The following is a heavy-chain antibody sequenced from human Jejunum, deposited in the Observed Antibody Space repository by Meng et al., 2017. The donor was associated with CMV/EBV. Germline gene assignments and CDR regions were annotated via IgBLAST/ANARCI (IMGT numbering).Heavy chain of an antibody. J-gene: IGHJ4*02. D-gene: IGHD6-19*01. CDR2: IYASGTT. Sequence: QVQLQESGPGLVNSSQTLSLTCTVSGGAVSSSNYFWNWIRQPAGKGLEWIGRIYASGTTNYNPSLESRVTISVDSSKNQFSVKLSSMTAADTAVYYCARGDRSVTGTLDYWGQGTLVTVSS. CDR1: GGAVSSSNYF. V-gene: IGHV4-61*02. CDR3: ARGDRSVTGTLDY.